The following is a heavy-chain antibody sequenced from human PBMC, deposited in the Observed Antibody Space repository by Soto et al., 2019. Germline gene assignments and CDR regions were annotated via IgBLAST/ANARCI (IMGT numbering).Heavy chain of an antibody. D-gene: IGHD2-2*01. CDR3: ATVCSTSCYYGPDY. CDR2: FDPEDGET. J-gene: IGHJ4*02. V-gene: IGHV1-24*01. Sequence: GASVKVSCKVSGYTLTELSMHWVRQAPGKGLEWMGGFDPEDGETIYAQKFQGRVTMTEDTSTDTAYMELSSLRSEDTAVYYCATVCSTSCYYGPDYWGQGTLVTVS. CDR1: GYTLTELS.